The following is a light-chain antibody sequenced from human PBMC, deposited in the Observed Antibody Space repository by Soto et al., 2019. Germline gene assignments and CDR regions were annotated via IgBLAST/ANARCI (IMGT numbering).Light chain of an antibody. V-gene: IGKV1-8*01. Sequence: AIRMTQSPSSLSASTGDRVTITCRASQGISSYLAWYQQKPGKAPKLLIYAASTLQSGVPSRFSGSGSGTDFTLTISRLQAEDFATYYCQQYYSYRTFGPGTKVDIK. J-gene: IGKJ3*01. CDR3: QQYYSYRT. CDR2: AAS. CDR1: QGISSY.